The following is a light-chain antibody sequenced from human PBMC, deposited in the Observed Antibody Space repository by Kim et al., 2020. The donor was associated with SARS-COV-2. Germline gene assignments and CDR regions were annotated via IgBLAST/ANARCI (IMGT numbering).Light chain of an antibody. V-gene: IGKV3-20*01. CDR3: QHYGDSLFT. Sequence: EIMLTQSPDTLSLSAGERATLSCRASQNIISSYVVWYQQKLGQAPRLLIFGTSNRAKGIPDRFSGSGSGTDFTLTISSLEPEDSAVYYCQHYGDSLFTFGEGTKLEI. J-gene: IGKJ2*01. CDR1: QNIISSY. CDR2: GTS.